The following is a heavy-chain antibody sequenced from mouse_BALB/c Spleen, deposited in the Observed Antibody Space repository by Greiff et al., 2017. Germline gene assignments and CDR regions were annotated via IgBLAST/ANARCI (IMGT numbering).Heavy chain of an antibody. Sequence: EVQVVESGGGLVKPGGSLKLSCAASGFTFSSYAMSWVRQTPEKRLEWVASISSGGSTYYPDSVKGRFTISRDNARNILYLQMSSLRSEDTAMYYCARGRMITYAMDYWGQGTSVTVSS. J-gene: IGHJ4*01. CDR2: ISSGGST. D-gene: IGHD2-4*01. V-gene: IGHV5-6-5*01. CDR1: GFTFSSYA. CDR3: ARGRMITYAMDY.